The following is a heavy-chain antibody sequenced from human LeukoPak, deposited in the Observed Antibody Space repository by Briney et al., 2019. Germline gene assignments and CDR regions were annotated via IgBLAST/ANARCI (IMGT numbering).Heavy chain of an antibody. CDR3: ARERPGRE. J-gene: IGHJ4*02. CDR1: GFTFSNYE. Sequence: GGSLRLSCAASGFTFSNYEMNWVRQAPGRGLEWVSYINSGGTTIYYADSVKGRFTISRDNSKNTLYLQMNSLRAEDTAVYYCARERPGREWGQGTLVTVSS. V-gene: IGHV3-48*03. D-gene: IGHD1-26*01. CDR2: INSGGTTI.